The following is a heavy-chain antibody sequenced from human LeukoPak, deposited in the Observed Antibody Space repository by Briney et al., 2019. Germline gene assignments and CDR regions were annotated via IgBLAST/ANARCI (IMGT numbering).Heavy chain of an antibody. Sequence: GGSLRLSCTVSGFTFSDYYMTWVRQAPGKGLEWLSYISGNSGDTNYLDSVRGRFTISRDNAKNSLYLQMNGLRVEDTAVYYCTRDPRRLDYLGQGTLVTVSS. CDR3: TRDPRRLDY. J-gene: IGHJ4*02. V-gene: IGHV3-11*05. CDR2: ISGNSGDT. CDR1: GFTFSDYY.